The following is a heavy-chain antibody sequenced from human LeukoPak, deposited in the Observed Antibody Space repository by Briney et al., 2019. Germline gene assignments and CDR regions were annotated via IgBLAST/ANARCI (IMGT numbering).Heavy chain of an antibody. D-gene: IGHD3-22*01. V-gene: IGHV1-18*01. CDR3: ARDSSVYYDSSGYYYY. CDR1: AYTFTSYG. J-gene: IGHJ4*02. CDR2: ISAYNVNT. Sequence: ASVKVSCNASAYTFTSYGIRCVRHPPGQGLEWMVWISAYNVNTKYAQKSQGRVTMTTDTSTSTAYMELRSQKSDDTAVYYCARDSSVYYDSSGYYYYWGQGTVVTVSS.